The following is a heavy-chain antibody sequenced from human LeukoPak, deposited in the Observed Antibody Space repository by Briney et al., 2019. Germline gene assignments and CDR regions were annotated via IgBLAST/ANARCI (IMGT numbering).Heavy chain of an antibody. CDR3: ARDGSGGSYESGYFDY. D-gene: IGHD2-15*01. V-gene: IGHV1-69*01. J-gene: IGHJ4*02. CDR1: GGTFSSYA. CDR2: XXXIFGTA. Sequence: ASVKVACKASGGTFSSYAISWVRQAPGQGLXXXXXXXXIFGTANYAQKFQGRVTITADESTSTAYMELSSLRSEDTAVYYCARDGSGGSYESGYFDYWGQGTLVTVSS.